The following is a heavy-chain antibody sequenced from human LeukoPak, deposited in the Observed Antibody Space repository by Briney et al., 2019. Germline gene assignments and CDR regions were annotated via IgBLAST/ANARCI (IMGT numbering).Heavy chain of an antibody. D-gene: IGHD5-18*01. CDR2: ISHSGNT. CDR3: ARRYSPRGYSYDS. Sequence: PSETLSLTCAVSGASSSGNHWSWIRQPPGKGLEWIAEISHSGNTNYKSSFWGRVSISLDTSKNQISLRVNSVTAADTAIYYCARRYSPRGYSYDSWGLGTLVTVSS. J-gene: IGHJ5*02. V-gene: IGHV4-34*01. CDR1: GASSSGNH.